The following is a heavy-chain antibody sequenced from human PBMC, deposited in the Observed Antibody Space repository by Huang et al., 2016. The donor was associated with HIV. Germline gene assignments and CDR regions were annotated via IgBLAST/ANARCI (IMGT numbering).Heavy chain of an antibody. CDR2: SSSSSSNI. J-gene: IGHJ3*02. CDR1: GFTFSSYS. Sequence: EVQLVESGGGLVKPGGSLRLSCAASGFTFSSYSMNWVRQVPGNGLVGVSSSSSSSSNIYYADSVKGRFTIARDNAKNSLYLQMNSLRAEDTAVYYCARVGGVAAGTFGAFDIWGQGTMVTVSS. D-gene: IGHD6-19*01. V-gene: IGHV3-21*01. CDR3: ARVGGVAAGTFGAFDI.